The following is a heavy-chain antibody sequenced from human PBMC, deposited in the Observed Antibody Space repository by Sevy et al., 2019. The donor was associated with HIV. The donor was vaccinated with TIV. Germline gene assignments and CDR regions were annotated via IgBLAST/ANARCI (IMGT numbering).Heavy chain of an antibody. J-gene: IGHJ4*02. CDR3: ARGLYSCDMGGHQGPGDY. D-gene: IGHD2-15*01. CDR1: GITLTPYW. Sequence: GGSLRLSCAASGITLTPYWMHWVRHAPGKGLVWVSRINSDGSSTGYAESVKGRCTISRDNGKNKLYLQMKSLRVEDTAVYFCARGLYSCDMGGHQGPGDYWGQGVLVTVSS. V-gene: IGHV3-74*01. CDR2: INSDGSST.